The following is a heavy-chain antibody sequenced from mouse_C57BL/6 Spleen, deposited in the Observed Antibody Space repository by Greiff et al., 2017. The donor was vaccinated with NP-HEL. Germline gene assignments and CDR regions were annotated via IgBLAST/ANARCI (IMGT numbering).Heavy chain of an antibody. Sequence: QVTLKVSGPGILQPSQTLSLTCSFSGFSLSTFGMGVGWIRQPSGKGLEWLAHIWWDDDKYYNPALKSRLTISKDTSKNQVFLKIANVDTADTATYYCARIAPGYYGSFWYFDVWGTGTTVTVSS. CDR3: ARIAPGYYGSFWYFDV. V-gene: IGHV8-8*01. CDR1: GFSLSTFGMG. D-gene: IGHD1-1*01. CDR2: IWWDDDK. J-gene: IGHJ1*03.